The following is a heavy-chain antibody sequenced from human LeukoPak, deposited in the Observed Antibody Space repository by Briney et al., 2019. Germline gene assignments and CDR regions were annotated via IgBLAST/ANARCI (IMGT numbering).Heavy chain of an antibody. J-gene: IGHJ4*02. CDR3: LRDLNWSLDQ. D-gene: IGHD1-20*01. CDR1: GFTFSNYM. Sequence: EGSLRLSCAASGFTFSNYMMHWVRQAPGKGLVWVSRIKSDGITITCADSVKGRFTISRDNAKNTLYLQMNSLRAEDTAVYYCLRDLNWSLDQWGQGTLVTVSS. V-gene: IGHV3-74*01. CDR2: IKSDGITI.